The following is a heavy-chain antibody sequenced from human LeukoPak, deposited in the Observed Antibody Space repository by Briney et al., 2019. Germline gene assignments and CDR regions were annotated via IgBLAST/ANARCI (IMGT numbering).Heavy chain of an antibody. D-gene: IGHD3-10*02. CDR1: GFTFSSYG. V-gene: IGHV3-30*03. CDR2: ISYDGSNK. CDR3: ELGITMIGGV. Sequence: PGRSLRLSCAASGFTFSSYGMHWVRQAPGKGLEWVAVISYDGSNKYYADSVKGRFTISRDNSKNTLYLQMNSLRAEDTAVYYSELGITMIGGVWGKGTTVTISS. J-gene: IGHJ6*04.